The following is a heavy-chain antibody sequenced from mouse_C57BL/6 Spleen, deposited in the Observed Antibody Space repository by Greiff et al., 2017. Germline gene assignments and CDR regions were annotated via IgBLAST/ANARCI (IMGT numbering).Heavy chain of an antibody. D-gene: IGHD1-1*01. CDR3: AGITTVVANFDY. CDR2: IYPRSGNT. J-gene: IGHJ2*01. Sequence: VKLVESGAELARPGASVKLSCKASGYTFTSYGISWVKQRTGQGLEWIGEIYPRSGNTYYNEKFKGKATLTADKSSSTAYMELRSLTSEDSAVYFCAGITTVVANFDYWGQGTTLTVSS. CDR1: GYTFTSYG. V-gene: IGHV1-81*01.